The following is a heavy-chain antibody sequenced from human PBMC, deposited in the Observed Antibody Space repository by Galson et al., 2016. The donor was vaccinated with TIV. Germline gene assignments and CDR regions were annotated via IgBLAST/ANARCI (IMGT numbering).Heavy chain of an antibody. V-gene: IGHV3-74*01. CDR3: VRDRLGWH. CDR2: IDTDGTTT. CDR1: GISVNNGW. Sequence: SLRLSCAASGISVNNGWMHWVRQSPEKGLVGVARIDTDGTTTYYADSVKGRFSISRDNAKNTVYLQMNNLIADDTAVYYCVRDRLGWHWGQGTLVTVSS. J-gene: IGHJ1*01. D-gene: IGHD3-16*01.